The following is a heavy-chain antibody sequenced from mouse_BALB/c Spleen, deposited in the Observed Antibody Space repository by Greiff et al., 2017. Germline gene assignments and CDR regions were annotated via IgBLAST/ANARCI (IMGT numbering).Heavy chain of an antibody. V-gene: IGHV5-17*02. CDR2: ISSGSSTI. CDR1: GFTFSSFG. Sequence: EVMLVESGGGLVQPGGSRKLSCAASGFTFSSFGMHWVRQAPEKGLEWVAYISSGSSTIYYADTVKGRFTISRDNPKNTLFLQMTSLRSEDTAMYYCARAGYGSSYAYWYFEVWGAGTTVTVAS. J-gene: IGHJ1*01. CDR3: ARAGYGSSYAYWYFEV. D-gene: IGHD1-1*01.